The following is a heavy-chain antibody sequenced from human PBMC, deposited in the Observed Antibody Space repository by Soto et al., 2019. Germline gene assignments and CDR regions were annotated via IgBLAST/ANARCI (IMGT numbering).Heavy chain of an antibody. CDR3: VKNSGCFNT. Sequence: QLLQSGGGLVQPGGSLTLSCAASGFTFGTTDMSWVRQAPGEGLEGVSTIDGSGGITYYADSVKGRFTISRDNSRNTVYLQMNSLRGDDTALYYCVKNSGCFNTWGQGALVTVSS. V-gene: IGHV3-23*01. CDR1: GFTFGTTD. D-gene: IGHD3-10*01. CDR2: IDGSGGIT. J-gene: IGHJ5*02.